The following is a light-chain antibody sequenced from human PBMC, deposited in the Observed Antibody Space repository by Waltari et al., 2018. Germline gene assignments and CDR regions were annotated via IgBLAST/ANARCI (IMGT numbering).Light chain of an antibody. CDR3: QHYNNYPVA. CDR2: KPF. CDR1: QSISIW. V-gene: IGKV1-5*03. Sequence: DIQMTQSPSTMSASVGASVTITCRASQSISIWLAWYQQKPGKAPKLLTSKPFSLESGVPSRFSGSVSVTEFTLTISNLQPDDFATYYCQHYNNYPVAFGQGTKLEI. J-gene: IGKJ2*01.